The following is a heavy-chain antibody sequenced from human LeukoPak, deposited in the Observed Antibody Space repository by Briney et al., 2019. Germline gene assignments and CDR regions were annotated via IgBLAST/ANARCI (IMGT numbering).Heavy chain of an antibody. CDR2: IKPDGTEK. CDR1: GFLFSNYW. D-gene: IGHD6-6*01. Sequence: GGSLRLSCAASGFLFSNYWMSWVRQAPGKGLEWVANIKPDGTEKYYVDSLKGRFTISRDNAKNSLHLQMNSLRVEDTAVYYCARGGNSSWDYWGQGALVTVSS. V-gene: IGHV3-7*01. CDR3: ARGGNSSWDY. J-gene: IGHJ4*02.